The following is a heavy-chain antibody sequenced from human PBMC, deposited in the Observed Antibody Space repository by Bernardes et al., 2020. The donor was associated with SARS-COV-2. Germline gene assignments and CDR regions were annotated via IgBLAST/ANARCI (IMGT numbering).Heavy chain of an antibody. CDR3: ARQMTHGGYYYYYMDV. CDR1: GGSISSSHW. Sequence: LYLNCAVSGGSISSSHWWSWVRQHPGKGLEWIGDIYHSGSTNYNPSLKSRVTISVDKSKNQFSLKLSSVTAADTAVYYCARQMTHGGYYYYYMDVWGKGTTVTVSS. CDR2: IYHSGST. V-gene: IGHV4-4*02. J-gene: IGHJ6*03.